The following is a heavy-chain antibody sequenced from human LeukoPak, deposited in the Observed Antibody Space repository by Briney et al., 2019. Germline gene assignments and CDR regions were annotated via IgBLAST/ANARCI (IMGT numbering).Heavy chain of an antibody. CDR2: ISGDGRNI. CDR3: ARDRPSNYGSGSYDY. J-gene: IGHJ4*02. V-gene: IGHV3-74*01. D-gene: IGHD3-10*01. Sequence: GGSLRLSCVASGFTFSSYWMHWVRQAPRKGLVWVSRISGDGRNINYADSVRGRFTISRDNSKNTLYLQMNSLRAEDTAVYYCARDRPSNYGSGSYDYWGQGTLVTVSS. CDR1: GFTFSSYW.